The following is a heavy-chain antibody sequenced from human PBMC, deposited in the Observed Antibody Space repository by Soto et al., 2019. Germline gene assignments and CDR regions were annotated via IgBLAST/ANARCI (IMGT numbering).Heavy chain of an antibody. CDR2: INHSGST. CDR3: ARGRGMARVLVYYGRDV. D-gene: IGHD3-10*01. J-gene: IGHJ6*04. V-gene: IGHV4-34*01. Sequence: SETLSLTCAVYGGSFSGYQWSWIRQPPGKGLEWIGEINHSGSTSYNPSLKSRVTISVDTPKNQFSLKLSSVTAADTAVYYCARGRGMARVLVYYGRDVGGKGTTVP. CDR1: GGSFSGYQ.